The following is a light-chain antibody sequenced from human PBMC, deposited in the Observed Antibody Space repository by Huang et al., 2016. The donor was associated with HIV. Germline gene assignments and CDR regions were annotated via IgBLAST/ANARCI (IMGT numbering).Light chain of an antibody. CDR3: MQGIECRT. CDR2: EAF. Sequence: QSPQLLIYEAFSRFSGVPDRFSGSGSGTNFTLKISRVEAEDVGIYYYMQGIECRTFGQGTKVEIK. V-gene: IGKV2-29*02. J-gene: IGKJ1*01.